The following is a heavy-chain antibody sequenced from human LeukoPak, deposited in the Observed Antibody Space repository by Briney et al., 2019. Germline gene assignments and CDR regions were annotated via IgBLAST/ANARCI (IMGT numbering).Heavy chain of an antibody. CDR3: ARRGYHDSSGYDY. V-gene: IGHV3-21*06. J-gene: IGHJ4*02. CDR2: ISGSSSDM. D-gene: IGHD3-22*01. CDR1: GFTFSSYA. Sequence: GGSLRLSCAASGFTFSSYAMNWVRQARGKGLEWVSSISGSSSDMYYADSVKGRFTISRDNAKNSVFLQMNNLRAEDTAIYYCARRGYHDSSGYDYWGQGTLVTVSS.